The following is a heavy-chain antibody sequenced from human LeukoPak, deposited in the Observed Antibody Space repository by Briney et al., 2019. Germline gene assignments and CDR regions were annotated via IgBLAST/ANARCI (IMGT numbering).Heavy chain of an antibody. CDR3: ARGDYYDSSGYKDY. CDR1: GVTFSTIA. V-gene: IGHV3-30*04. J-gene: IGHJ4*02. D-gene: IGHD3-22*01. CDR2: ISSDVNKK. Sequence: GGSLRLSCAASGVTFSTIAMHWVRQAPGKGLEWVAVISSDVNKKYYADSVKGRFTISRDNSKNTLYLQMNSLRAEDTAVYYCARGDYYDSSGYKDYWGQGTLVTVSS.